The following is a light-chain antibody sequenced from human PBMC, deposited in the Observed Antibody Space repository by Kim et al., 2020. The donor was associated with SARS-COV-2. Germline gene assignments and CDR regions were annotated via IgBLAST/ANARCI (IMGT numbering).Light chain of an antibody. V-gene: IGLV1-40*01. Sequence: RVIISCTGSSSNSGAGYEVHWYQQLPGTAPKLLIYDNSNRPSGVPDRFSGSKSATSASLAITGLQAEDEADYYCQSYDRSLSGWVFGGGTQLTVL. CDR1: SSNSGAGYE. J-gene: IGLJ3*02. CDR2: DNS. CDR3: QSYDRSLSGWV.